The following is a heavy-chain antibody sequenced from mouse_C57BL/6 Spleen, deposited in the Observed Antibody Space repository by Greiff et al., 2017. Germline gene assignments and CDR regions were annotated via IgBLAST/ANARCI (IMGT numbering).Heavy chain of an antibody. J-gene: IGHJ1*03. Sequence: QVQLKESGAELVRPGASVTLSCKASGYTFTDYEMHWVKQTPVHGLEWIGAIDPETGGTAYNQKFKGKAILTADKPSSTAYMELRSLTSEDSAVYYCTRTTEGYFDVWGTGTTVTVSS. V-gene: IGHV1-15*01. CDR2: IDPETGGT. CDR3: TRTTEGYFDV. CDR1: GYTFTDYE. D-gene: IGHD1-1*01.